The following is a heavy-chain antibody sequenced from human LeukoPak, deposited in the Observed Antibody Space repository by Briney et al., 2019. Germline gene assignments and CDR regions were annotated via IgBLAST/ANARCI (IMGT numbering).Heavy chain of an antibody. D-gene: IGHD4-23*01. CDR2: ITSSGTSI. Sequence: GGSLRLSCGASGFTFSDYYMTWIRQAPGKGLEWVSYITSSGTSIYYADSVKGRFTISRDNSKNTLYLQMNSLRAEDTAVYYCARDFNSDYFDYWGQGTLVTVSS. CDR3: ARDFNSDYFDY. J-gene: IGHJ4*02. V-gene: IGHV3-11*04. CDR1: GFTFSDYY.